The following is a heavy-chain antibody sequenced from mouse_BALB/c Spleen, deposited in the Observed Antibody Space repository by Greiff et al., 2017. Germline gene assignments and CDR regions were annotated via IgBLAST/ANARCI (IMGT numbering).Heavy chain of an antibody. CDR2: INPSTGYT. D-gene: IGHD1-1*01. V-gene: IGHV1-7*01. Sequence: QVQLQQSGAELAKPGASVKMSCKASGYTFNSYWMHWVKQRPGQGLEWIGYINPSTGYTEYNQKFKDKATLTADKSSSTAYMQLSSLTSEASAVYYCYYYGSSYFFNYGGQGTTLTVSS. J-gene: IGHJ2*01. CDR1: GYTFNSYW. CDR3: YYYGSSYFFNY.